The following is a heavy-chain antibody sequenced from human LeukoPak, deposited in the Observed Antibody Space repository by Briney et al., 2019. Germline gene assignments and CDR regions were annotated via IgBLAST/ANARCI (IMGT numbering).Heavy chain of an antibody. Sequence: ASVKVSCKASGYTFTSYYMHWERQAPGQGLEWMGIINPSGGSTNYAQKFQGRVTITRDTSTSTVYMELSSLRFEDTAVYYCARAGELGYCSGGSCYPLDYWGQGTLVTVSS. D-gene: IGHD2-15*01. CDR3: ARAGELGYCSGGSCYPLDY. V-gene: IGHV1-46*01. J-gene: IGHJ4*02. CDR2: INPSGGST. CDR1: GYTFTSYY.